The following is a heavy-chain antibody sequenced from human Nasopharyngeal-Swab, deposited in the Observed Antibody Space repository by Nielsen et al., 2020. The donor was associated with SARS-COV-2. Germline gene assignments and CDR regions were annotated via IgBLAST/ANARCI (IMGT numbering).Heavy chain of an antibody. CDR1: GGSFSSYY. J-gene: IGHJ4*02. CDR3: ATTGYSSVYYVH. Sequence: SQTLSLTCGVYGGSFSSYYWSWIRQPPGKGLEWTGEINHSGSTNYNPSLESRVTLSVDTSKNQFSLNLISVTAADTAVYYCATTGYSSVYYVHWGQGVLVTVSS. V-gene: IGHV4-34*01. D-gene: IGHD6-25*01. CDR2: INHSGST.